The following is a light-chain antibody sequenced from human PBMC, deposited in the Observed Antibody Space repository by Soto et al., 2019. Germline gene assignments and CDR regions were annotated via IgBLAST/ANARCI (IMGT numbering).Light chain of an antibody. J-gene: IGKJ4*01. CDR2: APS. V-gene: IGKV3-11*01. CDR1: QSVSSY. CDR3: QQRSNWPPELT. Sequence: EIVLTQSPATLSLSPGERATLSCRASQSVSSYLAWYQQKPGQAPRLLIYAPSNRTTGIPARFSGSGSGTAFTLTISSLEPEDVAVYYCQQRSNWPPELTFGEGTKVEIK.